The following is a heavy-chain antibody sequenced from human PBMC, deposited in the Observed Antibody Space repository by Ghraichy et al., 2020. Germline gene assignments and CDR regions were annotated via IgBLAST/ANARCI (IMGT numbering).Heavy chain of an antibody. Sequence: SETLSLTCTVSGGSISSGGYYWSWIRQPAGKGLEWIGRIYTTGTTNYNPSLKSRHTISVDTSKNQFSLKMNSVTAADTAVYYCARVARYYYYAMDVWGQGTTVTVSS. CDR2: IYTTGTT. V-gene: IGHV4-61*02. CDR3: ARVARYYYYAMDV. J-gene: IGHJ6*02. CDR1: GGSISSGGYY.